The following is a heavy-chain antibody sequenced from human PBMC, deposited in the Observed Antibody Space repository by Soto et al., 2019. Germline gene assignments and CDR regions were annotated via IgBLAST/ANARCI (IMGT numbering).Heavy chain of an antibody. CDR1: GFTFSLYG. CDR3: ARDPSPPYCSSTSCRGGFDP. Sequence: GGSLRLSCAASGFTFSLYGMHWVRPAPGKGLEWVAVIWYDGSNKYYADSVKGRFTISRDNSNNTLYLQMNSLRAEDTAVYYCARDPSPPYCSSTSCRGGFDPWGQGALVTVSS. CDR2: IWYDGSNK. V-gene: IGHV3-33*01. D-gene: IGHD2-2*01. J-gene: IGHJ5*02.